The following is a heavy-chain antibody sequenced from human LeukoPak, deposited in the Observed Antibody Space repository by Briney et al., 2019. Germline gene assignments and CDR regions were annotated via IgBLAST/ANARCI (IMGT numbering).Heavy chain of an antibody. CDR3: VRATVGFDY. CDR2: ISSSGSSI. J-gene: IGHJ4*02. Sequence: PGGSLRLSCAASGFTFSGYEMNWVRQAPGKGLEWVSYISSSGSSIYYADSVKGRFTISRDNAKNSQYLQMNSLRAEDTAVYYCVRATVGFDYWGQGTLVTVSS. V-gene: IGHV3-48*03. CDR1: GFTFSGYE. D-gene: IGHD3-3*01.